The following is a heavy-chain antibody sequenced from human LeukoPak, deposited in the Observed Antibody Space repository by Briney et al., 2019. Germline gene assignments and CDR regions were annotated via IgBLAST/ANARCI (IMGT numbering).Heavy chain of an antibody. CDR1: GYTFTDYY. D-gene: IGHD2-2*01. V-gene: IGHV1-2*02. CDR3: ARDQRIQGYCSSTSCPTDPYYYYGMDV. J-gene: IGHJ6*02. CDR2: INPNDGDT. Sequence: ASVKVSCKASGYTFTDYYMHWVRQAPGQGFEWMGWINPNDGDTNYAQKFQGRVTMTRDTSISTAYMELSRLRSDDTAVYYCARDQRIQGYCSSTSCPTDPYYYYGMDVWGQGTTVTVSS.